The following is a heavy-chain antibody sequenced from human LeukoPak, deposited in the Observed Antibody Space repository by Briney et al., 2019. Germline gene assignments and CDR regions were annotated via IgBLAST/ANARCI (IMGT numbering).Heavy chain of an antibody. V-gene: IGHV1-8*01. CDR3: ARVKRVTYYYDSSGYYSAFDI. CDR2: MNPNNGNA. CDR1: GYTFTNYD. J-gene: IGHJ3*02. Sequence: ASVKVSCKASGYTFTNYDINWVRQATGQGLEWMGWMNPNNGNAGYAQKFQDKVTMTRDTSISTAYMELRSLRSDDTAVYYCARVKRVTYYYDSSGYYSAFDIWGQGTMVTVSS. D-gene: IGHD3-22*01.